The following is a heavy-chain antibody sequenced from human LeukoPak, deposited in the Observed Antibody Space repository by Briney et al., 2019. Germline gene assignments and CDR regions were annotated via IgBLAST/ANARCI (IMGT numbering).Heavy chain of an antibody. Sequence: SETLSLTCAVSGYSISSGYYWGWIRQPPRKGLEWIGSIYHSGSTYYNPSLKSRVTISVDTSKNQFSLKLSSVTAADTAVYYCARVYSYGLIADYWGQGTLVTVSS. CDR3: ARVYSYGLIADY. V-gene: IGHV4-38-2*01. D-gene: IGHD5-18*01. CDR1: GYSISSGYY. J-gene: IGHJ4*02. CDR2: IYHSGST.